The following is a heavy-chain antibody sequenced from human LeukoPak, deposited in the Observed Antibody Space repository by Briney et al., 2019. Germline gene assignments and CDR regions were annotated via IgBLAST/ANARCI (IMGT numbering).Heavy chain of an antibody. J-gene: IGHJ4*02. CDR3: ARNSRGGFDY. Sequence: SETLSLTCTVSGGSISSSSYYWGWIRQPPGKGLEWIGSIYYSGSTNYNPSLKSRVTISVDTSKNQFSLKLSSVTAADTAVYYCARNSRGGFDYWGQGTLVSVSS. V-gene: IGHV4-39*07. CDR2: IYYSGST. D-gene: IGHD2/OR15-2a*01. CDR1: GGSISSSSYY.